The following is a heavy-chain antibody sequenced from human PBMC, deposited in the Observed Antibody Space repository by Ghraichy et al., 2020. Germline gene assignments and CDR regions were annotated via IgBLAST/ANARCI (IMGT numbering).Heavy chain of an antibody. CDR2: IYYSGST. J-gene: IGHJ5*02. CDR3: ARQPGRRIWFDP. CDR1: GGSISSSSYY. Sequence: SETLSLTCTVSGGSISSSSYYWGWIRQPPGKGLEWIVSIYYSGSTYYNPSLQSRVTISADTSKNQFSLNLSSVTAADTAVYYCARQPGRRIWFDPWGQGTLVTVSS. V-gene: IGHV4-39*01.